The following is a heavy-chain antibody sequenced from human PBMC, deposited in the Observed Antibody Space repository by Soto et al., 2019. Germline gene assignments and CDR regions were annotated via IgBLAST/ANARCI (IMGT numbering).Heavy chain of an antibody. CDR2: IYYSGST. D-gene: IGHD3-22*01. Sequence: QVQLQESGPGLVKPSQTLSLTCTVSGGSISSGGYYWSWIRQHPGKGLEWIGYIYYSGSTYYNPSLKSRVTLPVDTSKNQLSLTLSSVPAADTAVYYCARGDGVDSSGYPGGAFDIWGQGTMVTVSS. CDR1: GGSISSGGYY. V-gene: IGHV4-31*03. J-gene: IGHJ3*02. CDR3: ARGDGVDSSGYPGGAFDI.